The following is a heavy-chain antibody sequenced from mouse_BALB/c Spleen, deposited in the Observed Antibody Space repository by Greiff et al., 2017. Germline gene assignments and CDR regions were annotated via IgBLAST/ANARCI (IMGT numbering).Heavy chain of an antibody. Sequence: QVQLKESGPGLVQPSQSLSITCTVSGFSLTSYGVHWVRQSPGKGLEWLGVIWSGGSTDYNAAFISRLSISKDNSKGQVFFKMNSLQANDTAIYYCARNQKLGGSMDYWGQGTSVTVSS. J-gene: IGHJ4*01. CDR1: GFSLTSYG. CDR2: IWSGGST. D-gene: IGHD4-1*01. V-gene: IGHV2-2*02. CDR3: ARNQKLGGSMDY.